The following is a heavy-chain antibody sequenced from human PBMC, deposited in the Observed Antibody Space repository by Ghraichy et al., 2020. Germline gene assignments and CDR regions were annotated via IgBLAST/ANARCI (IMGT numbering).Heavy chain of an antibody. CDR2: THYRSDWYH. Sequence: SQTLSLTSAISGDSVSSKTAAWNWFRQSPSRGLEWLGRTHYRSDWYHDYAVSVSGRITITADTSKNQVSLQLNSVTPEDTAVYYCARDEDSSGWYGDFDYWGQGTLVTVSS. CDR1: GDSVSSKTAA. CDR3: ARDEDSSGWYGDFDY. J-gene: IGHJ4*02. D-gene: IGHD6-19*01. V-gene: IGHV6-1*01.